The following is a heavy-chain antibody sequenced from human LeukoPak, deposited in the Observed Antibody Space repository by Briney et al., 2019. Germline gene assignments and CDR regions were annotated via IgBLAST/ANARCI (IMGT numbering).Heavy chain of an antibody. V-gene: IGHV1-2*02. CDR2: INPNRGGT. J-gene: IGHJ4*02. Sequence: ASVKVSCKASGYTFTGYYMHWVRQAPGQGLEWMGWINPNRGGTNYAQKFQGRVTMTRDTSISTAYMELSRLRSDDTAVYYCARIDDSSGYYYRYWGQGTLVTVSS. CDR1: GYTFTGYY. CDR3: ARIDDSSGYYYRY. D-gene: IGHD3-22*01.